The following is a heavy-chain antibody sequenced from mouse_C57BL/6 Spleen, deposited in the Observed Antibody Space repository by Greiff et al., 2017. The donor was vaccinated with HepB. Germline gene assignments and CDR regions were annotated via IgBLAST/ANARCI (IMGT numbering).Heavy chain of an antibody. Sequence: VQLQQSGAELVKPGASVKISCQASGYAFSSYWMNWVKQRPGKGLEWIGQIYPGDGDTNYNGKFKGKATLTADKSSSTAYMQLSSLTSEDSAVYFCAREEDSEYFDYWGQGTTLTVSS. V-gene: IGHV1-80*01. J-gene: IGHJ2*01. D-gene: IGHD6-1*01. CDR1: GYAFSSYW. CDR2: IYPGDGDT. CDR3: AREEDSEYFDY.